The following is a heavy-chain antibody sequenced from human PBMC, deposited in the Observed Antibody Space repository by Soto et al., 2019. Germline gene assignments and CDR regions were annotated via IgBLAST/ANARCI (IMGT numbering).Heavy chain of an antibody. J-gene: IGHJ1*01. Sequence: VSCMASGYTVTSYGISWVRQAPGQGLEGMGWISAYNGNTNYAQKLQGRVTMTTDTSTSTAYMELRSLRSDDTAVYYCARDNNATTARPHFQHWGQGTLVTVSS. CDR1: GYTVTSYG. V-gene: IGHV1-18*01. D-gene: IGHD6-6*01. CDR2: ISAYNGNT. CDR3: ARDNNATTARPHFQH.